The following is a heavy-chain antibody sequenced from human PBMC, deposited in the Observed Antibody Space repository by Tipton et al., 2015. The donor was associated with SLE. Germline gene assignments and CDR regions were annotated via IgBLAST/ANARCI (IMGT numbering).Heavy chain of an antibody. V-gene: IGHV4-38-2*01. CDR3: ARYHGDGRWFDP. CDR2: IYHSGSN. J-gene: IGHJ5*02. D-gene: IGHD2-21*01. Sequence: TLSLTCAVSGFSISSGYLCGLIRPPPGKVMEWIGRIYHSGSNYYNPSLKRLVIILVDTYQKQFSLNLISVTAADTAVYYFARYHGDGRWFDPWGQGTLVTVSS. CDR1: GFSISSGYL.